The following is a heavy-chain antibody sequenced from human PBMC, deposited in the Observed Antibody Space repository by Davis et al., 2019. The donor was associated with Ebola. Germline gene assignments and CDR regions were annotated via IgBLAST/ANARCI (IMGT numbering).Heavy chain of an antibody. CDR3: AREVVTAIRGYFQH. CDR2: ISYDGSNK. D-gene: IGHD2-21*02. CDR1: GFTFSSYA. J-gene: IGHJ1*01. Sequence: PGGSLRLSCAASGFTFSSYAMHWVRQAPGKGLEWVAVISYDGSNKYYADSVKGRFTISRDNSKNTLYLQMNSLRAEDTAVYYCAREVVTAIRGYFQHWGQGTLVTVSS. V-gene: IGHV3-30-3*01.